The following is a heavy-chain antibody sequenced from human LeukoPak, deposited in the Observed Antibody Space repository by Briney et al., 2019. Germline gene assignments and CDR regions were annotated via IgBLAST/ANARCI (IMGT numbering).Heavy chain of an antibody. J-gene: IGHJ4*02. V-gene: IGHV3-74*01. CDR2: IKSDGSSP. Sequence: PGGSLRLSCAASGFTFSSHWMHWVRQAPGKGLVWVSRIKSDGSSPSYADSVRGRFTISRDNAKSTLYLRMNSLRAEDTAVYYCARDRGGDFDYWGQGILVTVSS. D-gene: IGHD3-10*01. CDR3: ARDRGGDFDY. CDR1: GFTFSSHW.